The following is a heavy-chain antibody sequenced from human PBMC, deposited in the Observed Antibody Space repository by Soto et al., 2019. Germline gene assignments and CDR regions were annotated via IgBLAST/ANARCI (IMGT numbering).Heavy chain of an antibody. CDR2: INPNSGGT. J-gene: IGHJ3*02. V-gene: IGHV1-2*04. CDR1: GYTFTGYY. CDR3: AGDGYCSGGSCYSLVAFDI. D-gene: IGHD2-15*01. Sequence: ASVKVSCKASGYTFTGYYMHWVRQAPGQGLEWMGWINPNSGGTNYAQKFQGWVTMTRDTSISTAYMELSRLRSDDTAVYYCAGDGYCSGGSCYSLVAFDIWGQGTMVTVSS.